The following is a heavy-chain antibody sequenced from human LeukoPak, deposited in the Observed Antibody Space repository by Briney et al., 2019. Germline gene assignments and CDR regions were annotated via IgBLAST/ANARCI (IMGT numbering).Heavy chain of an antibody. D-gene: IGHD6-19*01. J-gene: IGHJ4*02. CDR1: GLTFSSYG. V-gene: IGHV3-33*01. Sequence: GGSLRLSCASPGLTFSSYGMHWVRQAPGKGMEWVAVIWYDGSNKYYADSVKGRFTISRDNSKNTLYLQMNSLRAEDTAVYYCARDHTDHIAVAGLPDYWGQGTLVTVSS. CDR2: IWYDGSNK. CDR3: ARDHTDHIAVAGLPDY.